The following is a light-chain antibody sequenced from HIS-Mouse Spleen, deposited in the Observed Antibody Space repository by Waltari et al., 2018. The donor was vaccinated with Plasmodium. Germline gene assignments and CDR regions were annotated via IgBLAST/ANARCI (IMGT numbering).Light chain of an antibody. CDR3: QQYNNWSFT. CDR1: QSVSSN. V-gene: IGKV3-15*01. CDR2: GAS. Sequence: EIVMTQSPATLSVSPGERATLSCRASQSVSSNLAWYQQKPRQAPRLLIYGASTRLPARFSGSGSGTEFTLTISSLQSEDFAVYYCQQYNNWSFTFGPGTKVDIK. J-gene: IGKJ3*01.